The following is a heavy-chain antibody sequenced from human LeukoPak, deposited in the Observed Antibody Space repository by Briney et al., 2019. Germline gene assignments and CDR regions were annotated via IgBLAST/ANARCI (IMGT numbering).Heavy chain of an antibody. J-gene: IGHJ3*02. D-gene: IGHD3-22*01. CDR1: GGSISSYY. V-gene: IGHV4-59*01. CDR3: ARVKAFYDSSGFDAFDI. CDR2: IYYSGST. Sequence: SETLSLTCTVTGGSISSYYWSWIRQPPGKGLEWIGYIYYSGSTNYNPSLKIRFTISVDKSKNQFSLKLSSVNAADTAVYYCARVKAFYDSSGFDAFDIWGQGTMVTVSS.